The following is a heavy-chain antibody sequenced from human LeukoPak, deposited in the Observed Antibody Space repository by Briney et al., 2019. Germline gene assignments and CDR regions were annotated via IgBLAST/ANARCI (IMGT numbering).Heavy chain of an antibody. J-gene: IGHJ3*02. CDR2: INPSGGST. V-gene: IGHV1-46*01. CDR1: GYTFTSYY. CDR3: ARDLMSPNCGGDCYIYGAFDI. Sequence: ASVKVSCKASGYTFTSYYMHWVRQAPGQGLEWMGIINPSGGSTSYAQKFQGRVTMTRDTSTSTVYMELSSLRSEDTAVYYCARDLMSPNCGGDCYIYGAFDIWGQGTMVTVSS. D-gene: IGHD2-21*02.